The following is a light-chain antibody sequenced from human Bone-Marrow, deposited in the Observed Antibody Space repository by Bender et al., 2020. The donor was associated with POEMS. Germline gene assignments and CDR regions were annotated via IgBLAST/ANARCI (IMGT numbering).Light chain of an antibody. CDR1: STDIGNYNY. V-gene: IGLV2-11*01. CDR3: CSYADSSTLV. J-gene: IGLJ1*01. Sequence: QSALTQPASVSGSPGQSVTIACTGTSTDIGNYNYVSWYRQNPGQAPKVIIFDVSKRPSGVPDRFSGSKSGNTASLTVSGLQAEDEADYYCCSYADSSTLVFGTGTKVTVL. CDR2: DVS.